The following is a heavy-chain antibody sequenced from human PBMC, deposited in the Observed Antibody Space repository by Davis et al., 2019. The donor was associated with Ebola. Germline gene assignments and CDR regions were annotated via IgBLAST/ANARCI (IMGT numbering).Heavy chain of an antibody. V-gene: IGHV1-18*01. D-gene: IGHD1-26*01. J-gene: IGHJ4*02. CDR3: ARDEGAYSGSHATD. CDR2: IITYNGNT. Sequence: ASVKVSCKAFGYTFNNYNINWVRQAPGQGLEWMGWIITYNGNTHYAQKFQGRVTMTTDTSTTTAYMELRSLRSDDTAVYYCARDEGAYSGSHATDWGQGTLVTVSS. CDR1: GYTFNNYN.